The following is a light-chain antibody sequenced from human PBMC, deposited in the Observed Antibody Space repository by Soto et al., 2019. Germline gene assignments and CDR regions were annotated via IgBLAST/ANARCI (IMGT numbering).Light chain of an antibody. J-gene: IGKJ1*01. CDR1: QSVSNNY. V-gene: IGKV3-20*01. Sequence: IVLTQSPGTLSVSPGERATLSCMASQSVSNNYLAWYQPKPGHAPRLRIYGASNRATGIPDRFSGSGSGTDFTITISRLEPEDFAVYYCQQYGSSGTFGQGTKVDIK. CDR2: GAS. CDR3: QQYGSSGT.